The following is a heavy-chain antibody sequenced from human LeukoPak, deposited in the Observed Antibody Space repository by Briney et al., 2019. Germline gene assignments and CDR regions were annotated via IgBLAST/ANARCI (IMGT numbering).Heavy chain of an antibody. V-gene: IGHV4-30-4*08. D-gene: IGHD4-23*01. CDR2: IYYSGST. J-gene: IGHJ4*02. CDR3: ARYDYGGILFDY. Sequence: LRLSCAASGFTFSSYSMNWVRQPPGKGLEWIGYIYYSGSTYYNPSLKSRVTISVDTSKNQFSLKLSSVTAADTAVYYCARYDYGGILFDYWGQGTLVTVSS. CDR1: GFTFSSYS.